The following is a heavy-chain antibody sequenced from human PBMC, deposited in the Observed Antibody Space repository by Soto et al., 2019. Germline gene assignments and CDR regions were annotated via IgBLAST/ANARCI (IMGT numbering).Heavy chain of an antibody. CDR2: ISYDGSNK. CDR1: GFTFSSYA. V-gene: IGHV3-30-3*01. D-gene: IGHD6-6*01. Sequence: GSLRLSCAASGFTFSSYAMHWVRQAPGKGLEWVAVISYDGSNKYYADSVKGRFTISRDNSKNTLYLQMNSLRAEDTAVYYCARDRGARPGLYYYYGMDVWGQGTTVTVSS. J-gene: IGHJ6*02. CDR3: ARDRGARPGLYYYYGMDV.